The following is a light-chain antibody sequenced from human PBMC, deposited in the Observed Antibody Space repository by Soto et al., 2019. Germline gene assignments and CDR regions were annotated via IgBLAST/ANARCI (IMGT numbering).Light chain of an antibody. V-gene: IGLV2-8*01. Sequence: QSVLTQPPSASGSPGHSVTISCTGTSSDVGGYNFVSWYQHQPGKAPKLMIYDVSKRPSGVPDRFSGSKSGNSASLTVSGLQAEDEADYYCSSYAGSNNLYVFGTGTQLTVL. CDR1: SSDVGGYNF. CDR2: DVS. J-gene: IGLJ1*01. CDR3: SSYAGSNNLYV.